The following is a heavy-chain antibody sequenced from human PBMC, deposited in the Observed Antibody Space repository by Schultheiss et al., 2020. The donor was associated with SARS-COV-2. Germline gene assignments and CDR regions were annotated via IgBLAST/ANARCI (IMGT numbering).Heavy chain of an antibody. CDR3: ARDRGSNWFDP. J-gene: IGHJ5*02. D-gene: IGHD3-10*01. CDR1: GGSISSYY. V-gene: IGHV4-39*07. CDR2: IYHSGST. Sequence: SETLSLTCTVSGGSISSYYWGWIRQPPGKGLEWIGSIYHSGSTYYNPSLKSRVTISVDTSKNQFSLKLSSVTAADTAVYYCARDRGSNWFDPWGQGTLVTVSS.